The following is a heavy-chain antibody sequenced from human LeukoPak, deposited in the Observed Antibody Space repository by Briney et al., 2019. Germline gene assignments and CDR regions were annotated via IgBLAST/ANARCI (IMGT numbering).Heavy chain of an antibody. CDR1: GFTFSDYY. D-gene: IGHD3-16*01. V-gene: IGHV4-34*01. CDR2: FNHRGST. J-gene: IGHJ4*02. Sequence: GSLRLSCAVSGFTFSDYYMSWIRQPPGKGPEWIGTFNHRGSTYYNPSLKSRVTMSLDTSKNQFPLNLNSVAAADTAVFYCVRKTIGSSYDHWGQGTLVTVSS. CDR3: VRKTIGSSYDH.